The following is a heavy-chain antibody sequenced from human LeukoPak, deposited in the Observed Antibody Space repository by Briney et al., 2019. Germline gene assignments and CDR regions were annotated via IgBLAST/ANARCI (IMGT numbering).Heavy chain of an antibody. Sequence: GGSLRLSCAVSGFTFSNYWMYWVRQAPGKGLVWVSRINTDGSSTTYADSMKGRFTISRDNAKNTVHLQMNSLRAEDTAVYYCARGLVGLYYYYYYMDVWGKGTTVTVSS. CDR2: INTDGSST. CDR1: GFTFSNYW. J-gene: IGHJ6*03. V-gene: IGHV3-74*01. D-gene: IGHD2-21*01. CDR3: ARGLVGLYYYYYYMDV.